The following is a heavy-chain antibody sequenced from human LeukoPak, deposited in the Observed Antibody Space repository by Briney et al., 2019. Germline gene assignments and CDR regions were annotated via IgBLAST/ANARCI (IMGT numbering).Heavy chain of an antibody. J-gene: IGHJ4*02. CDR3: ARAVLDFVVVPVALDY. D-gene: IGHD2-2*01. CDR2: INPNSGGA. V-gene: IGHV1-2*02. CDR1: GYTFTGYY. Sequence: GPSVKVSCKASGYTFTGYYMHWARQAPGPGHEWMGWINPNSGGANYAQKFQGRVTMTRDTSISTAYMELSRLRSDDEAVYYCARAVLDFVVVPVALDYWGQGTLVTVSS.